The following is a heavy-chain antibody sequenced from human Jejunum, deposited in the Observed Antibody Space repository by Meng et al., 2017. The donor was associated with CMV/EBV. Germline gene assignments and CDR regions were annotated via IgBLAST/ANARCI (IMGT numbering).Heavy chain of an antibody. Sequence: FSSFPMSWVRQAPGKGLEWVSMIYSGGIDTYYADSVKSRFTTSRDNSKNMLYLQMNSLRAEDTAVYYCAKYAKGVRSGNIYAMDVWGQGTTVTVSS. CDR2: IYSGGIDT. J-gene: IGHJ6*01. D-gene: IGHD2-8*01. CDR1: FSSFP. V-gene: IGHV3-23*03. CDR3: AKYAKGVRSGNIYAMDV.